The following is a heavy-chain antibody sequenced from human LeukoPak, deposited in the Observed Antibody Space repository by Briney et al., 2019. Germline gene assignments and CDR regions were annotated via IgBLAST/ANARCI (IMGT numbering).Heavy chain of an antibody. CDR1: GGSITSYY. CDR2: IYYSGMT. V-gene: IGHV4-59*01. D-gene: IGHD4-17*01. CDR3: ASADYDDYYIDF. J-gene: IGHJ4*02. Sequence: NPSETLSLTCTVSGGSITSYYWSWIRQPPGKGLEWIGYIYYSGMTNYNPSLKSRVTIPLDTSKNQFSLKLSSVTAADTAVYYCASADYDDYYIDFWGQGTLVTVSS.